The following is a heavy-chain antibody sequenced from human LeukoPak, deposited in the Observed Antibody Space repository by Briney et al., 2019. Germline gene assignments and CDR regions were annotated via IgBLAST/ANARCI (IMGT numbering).Heavy chain of an antibody. Sequence: PGGSLRLSCAASGFTFSSYGMHWVRQAPGKGLEWVAVISYDGSNKYYADSVKGRFTISRDNSKNTLYLQMNSLRAEDTAVYHCAKDDGAAAGTNNDYWGQGTLVTVSS. CDR2: ISYDGSNK. CDR3: AKDDGAAAGTNNDY. CDR1: GFTFSSYG. D-gene: IGHD6-13*01. V-gene: IGHV3-30*18. J-gene: IGHJ4*02.